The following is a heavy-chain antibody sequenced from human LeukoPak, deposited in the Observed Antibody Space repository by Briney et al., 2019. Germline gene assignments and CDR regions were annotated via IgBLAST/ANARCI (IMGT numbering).Heavy chain of an antibody. CDR2: IYYSGST. Sequence: SETPSLTCTVSGGSISSYYWSWIRQPPGKGLEWIGYIYYSGSTNYNPSLKSRVTISVDTSKNQFSLKLSSVTAADTAVYYCAREDYDYVWGSYRGFDYWGQGTLVTVSS. D-gene: IGHD3-16*02. CDR1: GGSISSYY. J-gene: IGHJ4*02. V-gene: IGHV4-59*01. CDR3: AREDYDYVWGSYRGFDY.